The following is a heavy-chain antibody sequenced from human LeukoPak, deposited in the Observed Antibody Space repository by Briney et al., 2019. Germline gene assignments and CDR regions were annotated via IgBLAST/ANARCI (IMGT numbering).Heavy chain of an antibody. Sequence: ASVKVSCKASGYTFTGYYMHWVRQAPGQGLEWMGWINPNSGGTNYAQKFQGRVTMTRDTSISTAYMELSRLRSDDTAVYYCARVEFRTSPGRNSGYDRYGYWGQGTLVTVSS. CDR2: INPNSGGT. D-gene: IGHD5-12*01. CDR1: GYTFTGYY. V-gene: IGHV1-2*02. J-gene: IGHJ4*02. CDR3: ARVEFRTSPGRNSGYDRYGY.